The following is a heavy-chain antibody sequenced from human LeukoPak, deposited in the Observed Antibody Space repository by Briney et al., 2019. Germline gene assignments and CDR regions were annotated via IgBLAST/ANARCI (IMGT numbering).Heavy chain of an antibody. CDR2: IYYSGSA. Sequence: SETLSLTCTVSGGSISSGGYYWSWIRQHPGKDLVWIGHIYYSGSAYYNPSLKSRVTISVDTSNNQFSLKLSSVTAADTALYYCARVDGSSSGNYYYYMDVWGKGTTVTVSS. V-gene: IGHV4-31*03. D-gene: IGHD6-6*01. CDR3: ARVDGSSSGNYYYYMDV. J-gene: IGHJ6*03. CDR1: GGSISSGGYY.